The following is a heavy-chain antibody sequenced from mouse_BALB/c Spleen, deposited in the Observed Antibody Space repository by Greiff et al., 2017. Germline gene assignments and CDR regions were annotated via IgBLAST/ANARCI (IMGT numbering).Heavy chain of an antibody. CDR1: GFSLTSYG. CDR2: IWRGGST. Sequence: QVQLQQSGPSLVQPSQSLSITCTVSGFSLTSYGVHWVRQSPGKGLEWLGVIWRGGSTDYNAAFMSRLSITKDNSKSQVFFKMNSLQADDTAIYYCATITTVVATDAMDYWGQGTSVTVSS. D-gene: IGHD1-1*01. V-gene: IGHV2-5-1*01. J-gene: IGHJ4*01. CDR3: ATITTVVATDAMDY.